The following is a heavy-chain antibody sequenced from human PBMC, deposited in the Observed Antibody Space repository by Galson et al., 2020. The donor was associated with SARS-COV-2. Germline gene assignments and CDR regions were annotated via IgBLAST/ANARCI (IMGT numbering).Heavy chain of an antibody. CDR2: ISGSGGST. D-gene: IGHD6-13*01. V-gene: IGHV3-23*01. Sequence: GGSLRLSCAASGFTFSSYAMSWVRQAPGKGLEWVSAISGSGGSTYYADSVKGRFTISRDNSKNTLYLQMNSLRAEDTAVYYCAKDYRASGIAAAPVAANWFDPWGQGTLVTVSS. J-gene: IGHJ5*02. CDR3: AKDYRASGIAAAPVAANWFDP. CDR1: GFTFSSYA.